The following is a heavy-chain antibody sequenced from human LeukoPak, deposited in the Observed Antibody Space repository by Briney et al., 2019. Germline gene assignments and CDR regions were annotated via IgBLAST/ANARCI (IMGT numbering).Heavy chain of an antibody. CDR2: VDSSGNT. CDR3: ARPFLVGSTFHAFDL. CDR1: VVSMYGFY. V-gene: IGHV4-4*07. J-gene: IGHJ3*01. D-gene: IGHD1-26*01. Sequence: PSETLSLTCSVSVVSMYGFYWSWLRQSAGNRLEWCGHVDSSGNTNYNPPLESRVTMSVDTSEKQFSLKLTSVTAADMAVYFCARPFLVGSTFHAFDLWGQGTRVTVTS.